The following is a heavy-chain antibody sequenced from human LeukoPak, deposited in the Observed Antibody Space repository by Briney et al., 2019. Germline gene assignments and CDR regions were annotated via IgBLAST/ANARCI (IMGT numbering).Heavy chain of an antibody. D-gene: IGHD5-18*01. CDR2: IIPNSGDT. Sequence: ASVKVSCKASGYTFTSYAMNWVRQAPGQGLEWMGWIIPNSGDTNYAQKFRGRVTMTRDTSINTAYMELTSLTSDDTAVYYCARESAGVGYIYGYFYWGQGTLVTVSS. CDR1: GYTFTSYA. V-gene: IGHV1-2*02. CDR3: ARESAGVGYIYGYFY. J-gene: IGHJ4*02.